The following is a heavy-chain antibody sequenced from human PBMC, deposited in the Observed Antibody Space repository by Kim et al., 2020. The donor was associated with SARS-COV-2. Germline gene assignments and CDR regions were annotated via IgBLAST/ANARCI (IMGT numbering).Heavy chain of an antibody. Sequence: SETLSLTCTVSGGSISSGGYYWSWIRQHPGKGLEWIGYIYYSGSTYYNPSLKSRVTISVDTSKNQFSLKLSSVTAADTAVYYCARARASSSWTPHYNWFDPWGQGTLVTVSS. D-gene: IGHD6-13*01. J-gene: IGHJ5*02. V-gene: IGHV4-31*03. CDR1: GGSISSGGYY. CDR2: IYYSGST. CDR3: ARARASSSWTPHYNWFDP.